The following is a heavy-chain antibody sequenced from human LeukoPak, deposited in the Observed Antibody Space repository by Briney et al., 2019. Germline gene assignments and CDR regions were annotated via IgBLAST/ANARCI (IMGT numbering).Heavy chain of an antibody. J-gene: IGHJ4*02. V-gene: IGHV4-38-2*02. Sequence: PSETLSLTCTVSGYSISSGYYWGWIRHPPGKGLEWIGSIYHSGSTYYNPSLKSRVTISVDTSKNQFSLKLSSVTAADTAVYYCARGIGALRLGPYGHYFDYWGQGTLVTVSS. CDR2: IYHSGST. D-gene: IGHD3-16*01. CDR1: GYSISSGYY. CDR3: ARGIGALRLGPYGHYFDY.